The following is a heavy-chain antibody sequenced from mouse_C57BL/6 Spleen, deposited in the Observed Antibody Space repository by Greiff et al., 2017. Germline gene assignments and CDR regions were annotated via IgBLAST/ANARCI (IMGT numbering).Heavy chain of an antibody. CDR2: IDPSDSET. V-gene: IGHV1-52*01. D-gene: IGHD1-1*01. CDR1: GYTFTSYW. CDR3: AREDCGSSPVGYVDV. J-gene: IGHJ1*03. Sequence: QVQLQQPGAELVRPGSSVKLSCKASGYTFTSYWMHWVKQRPIQGLEWIGNIDPSDSETNYNQKFKDKATLTVDKSSSTAYMQLSSLTSEDSAVYYFAREDCGSSPVGYVDVWGTGTTVTVSS.